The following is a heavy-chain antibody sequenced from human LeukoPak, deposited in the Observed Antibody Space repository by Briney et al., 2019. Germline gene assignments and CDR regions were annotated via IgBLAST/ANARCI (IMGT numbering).Heavy chain of an antibody. CDR3: ARGVRKYYDSSGYYSPYYFDY. V-gene: IGHV4-59*01. CDR1: GGSISSYY. J-gene: IGHJ4*02. Sequence: SETLSLTCTVSGGSISSYYWSWIRQPPGKGLEWIGYIYYSGSTNYNPSLKSRVTISVDTSKNQFSLKLSSVTAADTAVYYCARGVRKYYDSSGYYSPYYFDYWGQGTLVTVSS. D-gene: IGHD3-22*01. CDR2: IYYSGST.